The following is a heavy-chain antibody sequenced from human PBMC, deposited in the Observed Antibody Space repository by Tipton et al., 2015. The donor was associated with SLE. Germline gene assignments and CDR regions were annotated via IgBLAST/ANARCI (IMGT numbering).Heavy chain of an antibody. CDR2: ISGSGGST. V-gene: IGHV3-23*01. J-gene: IGHJ3*02. CDR1: GFTFSSYA. Sequence: SLRLSCAASGFTFSSYAMSWVRQAPGKGLEWVSAISGSGGSTYYADSVKGRFTISRDNSKNTLYLQMNSLRAEDTAVYYCARVPETYYDFWSGQWGAFDIWGQGTMVTVSS. CDR3: ARVPETYYDFWSGQWGAFDI. D-gene: IGHD3-3*01.